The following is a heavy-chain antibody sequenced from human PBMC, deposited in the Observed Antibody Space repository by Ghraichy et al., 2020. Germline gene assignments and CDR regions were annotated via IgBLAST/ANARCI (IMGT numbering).Heavy chain of an antibody. CDR2: ITGSGATT. V-gene: IGHV3-23*01. D-gene: IGHD2-8*01. Sequence: GGSLRLSCAASGLRFSFSDYAMTWVRQAPGKGLEWVSTITGSGATTYYADSVMGRFTISRDNSKNTLDLQMNSLRAEDTAMYFCAKSLGRLMVHANSYCWGQGTLVTGSS. CDR3: AKSLGRLMVHANSYC. CDR1: GLRFSFSDYA. J-gene: IGHJ4*02.